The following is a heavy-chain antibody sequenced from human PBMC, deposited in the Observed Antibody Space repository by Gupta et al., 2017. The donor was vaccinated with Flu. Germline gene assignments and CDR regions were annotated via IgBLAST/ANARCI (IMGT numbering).Heavy chain of an antibody. V-gene: IGHV3-15*01. CDR1: GFPFGTGW. CDR3: ATDKTFYDSAPFFDT. CDR2: IRSKFDGGIT. J-gene: IGHJ4*01. D-gene: IGHD2/OR15-2a*01. Sequence: GQLVESGGGLVKPGGSLRLSCAASGFPFGTGWMAWVRQAPGKGLEWVGRIRSKFDGGITDYAAPVTGRFIISRDDSKNTVYLQMKTLRTEDTAVYYCATDKTFYDSAPFFDTWGQEPWSPSPQ.